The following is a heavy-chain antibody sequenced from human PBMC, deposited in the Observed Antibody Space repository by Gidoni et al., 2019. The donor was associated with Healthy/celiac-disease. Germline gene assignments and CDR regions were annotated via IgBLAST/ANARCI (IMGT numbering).Heavy chain of an antibody. CDR2: ISYDGSNK. V-gene: IGHV3-30-3*01. J-gene: IGHJ3*02. CDR3: ARDKFPFYYDSSGYQPNSAFDI. Sequence: QVQLVESGGGVVQPGRSLRLSSASSGFTFSSYAMHWVRQAPGKGLEWVAVISYDGSNKYYADSVKGRFTISRDNSKNTLYLQMNSLRAEDTAVYYCARDKFPFYYDSSGYQPNSAFDIWGQGTMVTVSS. CDR1: GFTFSSYA. D-gene: IGHD3-22*01.